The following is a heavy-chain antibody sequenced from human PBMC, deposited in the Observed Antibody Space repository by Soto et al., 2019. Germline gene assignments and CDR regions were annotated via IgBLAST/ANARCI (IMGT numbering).Heavy chain of an antibody. CDR1: GGSISSGGYS. J-gene: IGHJ6*02. D-gene: IGHD4-17*01. Sequence: QLQLQESGSGLVKPSQTLSLTCAVSGGSISSGGYSWSWIRQPPGKGREWIGYIYHSGSTYYNPSRKSRVTTSVDRSKNQFSLKMRSVTAADTAVYYCASAHYGDYGYGMDVWGQGTTVTVSS. CDR3: ASAHYGDYGYGMDV. V-gene: IGHV4-30-2*01. CDR2: IYHSGST.